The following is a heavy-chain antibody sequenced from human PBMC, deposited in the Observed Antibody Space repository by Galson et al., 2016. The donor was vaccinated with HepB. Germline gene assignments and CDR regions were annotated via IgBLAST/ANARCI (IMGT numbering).Heavy chain of an antibody. CDR2: ISSTSKSI. J-gene: IGHJ6*04. D-gene: IGHD1-7*01. CDR3: ARAALRPPKLELRKNYYYYYAMDV. V-gene: IGHV3-48*01. CDR1: GFSFSSYN. Sequence: SLRLSFAASGFSFSSYNMHWVRQAPGKGLEWISYISSTSKSIYYADSVEGRFTISRDNGKNSLHLQIDSLRAGDTAVYYCARAALRPPKLELRKNYYYYYAMDVWGKGTTVTVSS.